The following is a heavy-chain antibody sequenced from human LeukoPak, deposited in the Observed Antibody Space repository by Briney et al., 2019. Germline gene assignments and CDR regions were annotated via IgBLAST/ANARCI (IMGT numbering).Heavy chain of an antibody. Sequence: ASVKVSCKASGRTFSSYAISWVRQAPGQGLEWMGRIIPILGIANYAQKFQGRVTITADKSTSTAYMELSSLRSEDTAVYYCASPSYHSYYYDSSGFTRGAFDIWGQGTMVTVSS. V-gene: IGHV1-69*04. J-gene: IGHJ3*02. D-gene: IGHD3-22*01. CDR2: IIPILGIA. CDR3: ASPSYHSYYYDSSGFTRGAFDI. CDR1: GRTFSSYA.